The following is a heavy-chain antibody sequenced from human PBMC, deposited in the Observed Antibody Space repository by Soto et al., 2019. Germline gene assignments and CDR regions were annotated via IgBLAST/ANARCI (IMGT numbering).Heavy chain of an antibody. Sequence: ASVKVFCKASGHTFSTYSLHWVRQAPGQGLEWVGLINPSAGSTTYAQKFQGRVTMTRDASTSTIYMELSSLRSEDTAVYYCARDLTAIGISQFYFDYWGQGTLVTVSS. J-gene: IGHJ4*02. V-gene: IGHV1-46*01. CDR3: ARDLTAIGISQFYFDY. CDR2: INPSAGST. CDR1: GHTFSTYS. D-gene: IGHD5-18*01.